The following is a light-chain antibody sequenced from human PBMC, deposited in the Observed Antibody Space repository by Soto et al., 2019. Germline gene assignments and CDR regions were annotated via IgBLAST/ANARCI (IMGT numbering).Light chain of an antibody. CDR1: QGISNY. CDR2: GAS. Sequence: DIQMTQSPSSQSASVGDRVTITRRASQGISNYLAWYQQKPGRIPNLLIYGASTLQSGVPSRFSGSGSGTEFTLSISSLQPEDVATYYCQEYNGASWTFGQGTRVEIK. CDR3: QEYNGASWT. J-gene: IGKJ1*01. V-gene: IGKV1-27*01.